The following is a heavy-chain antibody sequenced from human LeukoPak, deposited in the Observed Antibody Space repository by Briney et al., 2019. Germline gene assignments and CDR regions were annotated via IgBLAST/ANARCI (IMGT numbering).Heavy chain of an antibody. D-gene: IGHD2-2*01. Sequence: GGPLRLSCVASGIRFSALWMNWVRQAPGKGLELVASINEDGSEKYYVDSVKGRFTISRDNPKKSLYLQLNSLRVDDTAVYFCARDSDAYDYWGQGTLVTV. CDR3: ARDSDAYDY. V-gene: IGHV3-7*01. CDR1: GIRFSALW. CDR2: INEDGSEK. J-gene: IGHJ4*02.